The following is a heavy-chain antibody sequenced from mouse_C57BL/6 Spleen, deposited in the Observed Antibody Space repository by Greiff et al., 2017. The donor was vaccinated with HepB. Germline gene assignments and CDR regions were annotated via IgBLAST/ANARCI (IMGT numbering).Heavy chain of an antibody. D-gene: IGHD1-1*01. CDR2: IYPRDGST. CDR1: GYTFTSYD. J-gene: IGHJ1*03. V-gene: IGHV1-85*01. Sequence: VKLMESGPELVKPGASVKLSCKASGYTFTSYDINWVKQRPGQGLEWIGWIYPRDGSTKYNEKFKGKATLTVDTSSSTAYMELHSLTSEDSAVYFCAKSPNYYGSSVYWYFDVWGTGTTVTVSS. CDR3: AKSPNYYGSSVYWYFDV.